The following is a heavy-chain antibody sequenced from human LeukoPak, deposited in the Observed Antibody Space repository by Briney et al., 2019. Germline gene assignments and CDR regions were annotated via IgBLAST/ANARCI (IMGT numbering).Heavy chain of an antibody. J-gene: IGHJ4*02. D-gene: IGHD3-22*01. CDR1: GGSISSGSYY. CDR2: IYTSEST. CDR3: ARVGITMIVVL. Sequence: PSQTLSLTCTVSGGSISSGSYYWSWIRQPAGKGLEWIGRIYTSESTNYNPSLKSRVTISVDTSKNQFSLKLSSVTAADTAVYYCARVGITMIVVLWGQGTLVTVSS. V-gene: IGHV4-61*02.